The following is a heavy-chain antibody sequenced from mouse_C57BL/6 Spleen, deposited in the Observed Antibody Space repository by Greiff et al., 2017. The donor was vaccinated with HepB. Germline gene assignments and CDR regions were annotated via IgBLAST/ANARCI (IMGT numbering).Heavy chain of an antibody. D-gene: IGHD1-1*01. CDR2: IDPSDSET. Sequence: QVQLQQPGAELVRPGSSVKLSCKASGYTFTSYWMHWVKQRPIQGLEWIGNIDPSDSETHYNQKFKDKATLTVDKSSSTAYMQLSSLTSEDSAVYYCARDLMYGSRGDYAMDYWGQGTSVTVSS. J-gene: IGHJ4*01. CDR3: ARDLMYGSRGDYAMDY. CDR1: GYTFTSYW. V-gene: IGHV1-52*01.